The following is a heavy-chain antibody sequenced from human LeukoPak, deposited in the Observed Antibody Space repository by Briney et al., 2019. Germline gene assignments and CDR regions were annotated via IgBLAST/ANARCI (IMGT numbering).Heavy chain of an antibody. CDR3: ARVNYDSSALYYYYYMDV. CDR2: INSDGSST. D-gene: IGHD3-22*01. CDR1: GFTFSSYW. J-gene: IGHJ6*03. V-gene: IGHV3-74*01. Sequence: GGSLRLSCAASGFTFSSYWMHWVRQAPGTGLVWVSRINSDGSSTSYADSVKGRFTISRDNAKNTLYLQMNSLRAEDTAVYYCARVNYDSSALYYYYYMDVWGKGTTVTVSS.